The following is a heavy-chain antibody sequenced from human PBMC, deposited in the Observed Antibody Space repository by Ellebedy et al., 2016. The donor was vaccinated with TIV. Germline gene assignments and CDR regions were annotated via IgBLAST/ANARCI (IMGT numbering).Heavy chain of an antibody. D-gene: IGHD4-17*01. J-gene: IGHJ4*02. Sequence: GESLKISCAASGFTFSSYGMHWVRQAPGKGLEWVSAISGSGGSTYYADSVKGRFTISRDNSKNTLYLQMNSLRAEDTAVYYCAAPSHDYGDYYFDYWGQGTLVTVSS. CDR2: ISGSGGST. V-gene: IGHV3-23*01. CDR1: GFTFSSYG. CDR3: AAPSHDYGDYYFDY.